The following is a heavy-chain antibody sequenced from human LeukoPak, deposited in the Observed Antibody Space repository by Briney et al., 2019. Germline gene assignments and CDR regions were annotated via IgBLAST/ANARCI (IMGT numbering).Heavy chain of an antibody. V-gene: IGHV1-2*04. CDR2: INPNSGGA. CDR3: ARDNYILTGLIDY. D-gene: IGHD3-9*01. J-gene: IGHJ4*02. Sequence: GASVKVSCTASGYTFTGYYMHWVRQAPGQGLEWMGWINPNSGGANYAQKFQGWVTMTRDTSISTAYMELSRLRSDDTAVYYCARDNYILTGLIDYWGQGTLVTVSS. CDR1: GYTFTGYY.